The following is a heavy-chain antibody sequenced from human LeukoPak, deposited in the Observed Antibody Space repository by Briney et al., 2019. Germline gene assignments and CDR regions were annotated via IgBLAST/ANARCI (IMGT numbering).Heavy chain of an antibody. D-gene: IGHD2-15*01. J-gene: IGHJ4*02. Sequence: GGPLRLSCVASGFTVSSNYMSWVRQAPGKGLEWVSVIYSGGNTYYAASVKGRFTISRDISKNTLYLQMNSLRAEDTAVYYCASSSPRSAALGYWGQGTLVTVSS. CDR3: ASSSPRSAALGY. CDR2: IYSGGNT. V-gene: IGHV3-53*01. CDR1: GFTVSSNY.